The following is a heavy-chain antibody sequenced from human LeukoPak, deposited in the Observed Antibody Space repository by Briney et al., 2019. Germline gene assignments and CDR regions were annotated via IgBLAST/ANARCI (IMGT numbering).Heavy chain of an antibody. D-gene: IGHD3/OR15-3a*01. J-gene: IGHJ4*02. CDR2: ISSSSSYI. V-gene: IGHV3-21*01. CDR1: GGSFSGYY. Sequence: ETLSLTCAVYGGSFSGYYWSWVRQAPGKGLEWVSSISSSSSYIYYADSVKGRFTISRDNAKNSLYLQMNSLRAEDTAVYYCARSGGTGYRPNDYWGQGTLVTVSS. CDR3: ARSGGTGYRPNDY.